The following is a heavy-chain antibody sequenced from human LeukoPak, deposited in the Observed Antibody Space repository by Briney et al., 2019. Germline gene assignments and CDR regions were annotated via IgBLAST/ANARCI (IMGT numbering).Heavy chain of an antibody. V-gene: IGHV4-59*01. CDR3: ARGIDSSGYYFFDY. J-gene: IGHJ4*02. CDR2: IYYSGST. D-gene: IGHD3-22*01. CDR1: GGSISSYY. Sequence: PSETLPLTCTVSGGSISSYYWSWIRQPPGKGLEWIGYIYYSGSTNYNPSLKSRVTISVDTSKNQFSLKLSSVTAADTAVYYCARGIDSSGYYFFDYWGQGTLVTVSS.